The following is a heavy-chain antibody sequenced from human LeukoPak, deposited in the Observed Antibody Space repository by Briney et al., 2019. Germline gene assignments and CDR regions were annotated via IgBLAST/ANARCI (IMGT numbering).Heavy chain of an antibody. CDR2: INWNGGST. D-gene: IGHD3-9*01. CDR3: ARGRLTGYFSPIGD. Sequence: GGSLRLSCAASGFTFDDYGMSWVRQAPGKGLEWVSGINWNGGSTGYADSVKGRFTISRDNAKNSLYLQMNSLRAEDTALYHCARGRLTGYFSPIGDWGQGTLVTVSS. J-gene: IGHJ4*02. V-gene: IGHV3-20*01. CDR1: GFTFDDYG.